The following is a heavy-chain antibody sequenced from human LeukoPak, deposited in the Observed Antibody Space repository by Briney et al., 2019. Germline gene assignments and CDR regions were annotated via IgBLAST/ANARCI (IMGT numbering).Heavy chain of an antibody. Sequence: GESLRISCQVSGYSFTTYWIGWVRQMPGKGLEWMGIIYPADSHPRYSPSFQGQVTISVDKSISTAYLQWSSLRASDTAMYYCARGYYYFDYWGQGTLVSVSS. CDR1: GYSFTTYW. CDR3: ARGYYYFDY. D-gene: IGHD3-22*01. J-gene: IGHJ4*02. CDR2: IYPADSHP. V-gene: IGHV5-51*01.